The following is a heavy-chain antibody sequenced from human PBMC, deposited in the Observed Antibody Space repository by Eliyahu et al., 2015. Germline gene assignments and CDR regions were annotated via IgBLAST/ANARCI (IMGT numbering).Heavy chain of an antibody. V-gene: IGHV1-18*01. J-gene: IGHJ3*02. CDR2: MSAYNGYI. D-gene: IGHD2-21*02. CDR1: GXMFNKYG. CDR3: SRWLLDRRGDGPFDI. Sequence: QVQLVQSGAXVKKPGASVKISCXASGXMFNKYGITXVRQAPGQGLEWMGWMSAYNGYIDYAQMLQGRVTMTTDTSTTTAYMELRSLNSGDTAVYYCSRWLLDRRGDGPFDIWGQGTMVTVSS.